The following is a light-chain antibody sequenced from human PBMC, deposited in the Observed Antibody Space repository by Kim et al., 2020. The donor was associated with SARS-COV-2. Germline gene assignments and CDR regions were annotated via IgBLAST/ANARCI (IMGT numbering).Light chain of an antibody. V-gene: IGLV2-8*01. J-gene: IGLJ1*01. CDR2: EVT. Sequence: QSALTQPPSASGSPGQSVTISCTGTSNDVGGYNYVSWYQQHPGKAPRLMIYEVTKRPSGVPDRFSGSKSGNTASLTVSGLQTDDEADYYCSSYAGSNNLVFGTGTKVTVL. CDR1: SNDVGGYNY. CDR3: SSYAGSNNLV.